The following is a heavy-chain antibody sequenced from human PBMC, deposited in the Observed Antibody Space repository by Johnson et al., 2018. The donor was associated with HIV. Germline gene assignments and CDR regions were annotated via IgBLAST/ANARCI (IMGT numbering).Heavy chain of an antibody. CDR3: ARGLTGDDAFDI. V-gene: IGHV3-13*01. D-gene: IGHD7-27*01. CDR2: IGTAGDT. J-gene: IGHJ3*02. Sequence: VESGGGLVQPGGSLRLSCAASGFTFSSYDMHWVRQATGKGLEWVSAIGTAGDTYYPGSVKGRFTISRENAKNSLYLQMNSRRAGDTAVYYCARGLTGDDAFDIWGQGTMVTVSS. CDR1: GFTFSSYD.